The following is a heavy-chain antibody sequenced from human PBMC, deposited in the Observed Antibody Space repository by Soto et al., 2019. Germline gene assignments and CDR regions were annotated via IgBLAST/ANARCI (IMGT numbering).Heavy chain of an antibody. J-gene: IGHJ4*02. CDR3: GRHQAVTFTFDY. V-gene: IGHV4-59*08. D-gene: IGHD4-17*01. CDR2: IYYSGST. Sequence: QVQLQESGPGLVKPSETLSLTCTVSGGSIRSYYWSWIRQSPGKGLEWIGYIYYSGSTSYNPSLNSRLTISVDTSKNQLSLRLSSVTAADTAVYYCGRHQAVTFTFDYWGQGTLVTVSS. CDR1: GGSIRSYY.